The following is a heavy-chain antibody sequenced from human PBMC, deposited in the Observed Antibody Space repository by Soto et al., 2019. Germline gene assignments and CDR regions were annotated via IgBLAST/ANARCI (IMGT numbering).Heavy chain of an antibody. CDR1: GFTFNDYA. CDR3: AKDIWNYGSMDV. Sequence: EVQLVESGGGLVQPGRSLRLSCAASGFTFNDYAMHWVRHAPGKGLEWVSGINWNSGNIGYADSIKGRFTISRYNAKNSLYLQMNSMRTEDTALYYCAKDIWNYGSMDVWGNGTTVSVS. J-gene: IGHJ6*03. D-gene: IGHD1-7*01. CDR2: INWNSGNI. V-gene: IGHV3-9*01.